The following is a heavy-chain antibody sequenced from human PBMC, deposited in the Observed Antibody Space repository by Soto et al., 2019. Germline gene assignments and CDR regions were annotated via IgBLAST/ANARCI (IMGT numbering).Heavy chain of an antibody. CDR1: GDSITSGGYY. Sequence: QVQLQESGPGLVKPSQTLSLTCTVTGDSITSGGYYWSWIRQHPGKGLEWLGYIYCSGGSGSTLYNPSLKSRITLSVDTSKTQFSLNLSSVTVADTAVYFCARKQAGYFSGNAYWGQGTLVTVSS. V-gene: IGHV4-31*03. CDR2: IYCSGGSGST. D-gene: IGHD2-15*01. J-gene: IGHJ4*02. CDR3: ARKQAGYFSGNAY.